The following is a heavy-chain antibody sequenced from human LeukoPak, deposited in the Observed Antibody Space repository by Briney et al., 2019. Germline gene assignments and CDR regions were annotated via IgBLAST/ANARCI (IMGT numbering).Heavy chain of an antibody. J-gene: IGHJ6*04. CDR2: IYYSGST. Sequence: SETLSLTCTVSGGSVSSGSYCWSWIRQPPGKGLEWIGYIYYSGSTNYNPSLKSRVTISVDTSKNQFSLKLSSVTAADRAVYYCARDIYDILTGSIYGMDVWGKGTTVTVSS. D-gene: IGHD3-9*01. V-gene: IGHV4-61*01. CDR3: ARDIYDILTGSIYGMDV. CDR1: GGSVSSGSYC.